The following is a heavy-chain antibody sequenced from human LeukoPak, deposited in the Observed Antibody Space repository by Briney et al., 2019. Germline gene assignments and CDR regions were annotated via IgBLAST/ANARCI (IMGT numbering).Heavy chain of an antibody. Sequence: SEALSLPFPVSGGSISSSSFHWGWIRPPPGRGLEWGAMTHYSGITSYRPSLKSRVTVSVDTSRNRFSLQLSSVTAADTAVYYCVRIYYDSSGYYLTDYYFDSWGQGTLVTVSS. CDR3: VRIYYDSSGYYLTDYYFDS. V-gene: IGHV4-39*01. CDR2: THYSGIT. D-gene: IGHD3-22*01. CDR1: GGSISSSSFH. J-gene: IGHJ4*02.